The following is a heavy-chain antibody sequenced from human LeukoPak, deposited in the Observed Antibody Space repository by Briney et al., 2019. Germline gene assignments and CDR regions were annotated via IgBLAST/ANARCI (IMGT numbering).Heavy chain of an antibody. V-gene: IGHV4-59*01. CDR2: IYYSGST. CDR1: GGSISSYY. J-gene: IGHJ3*02. CDR3: ARSHDSSGYAFDI. Sequence: SETLSLTCTVSGGSISSYYWSWIRQPPGKGLEWIGYIYYSGSTNYNPSLKSRVTISVDTSKNQFSLKLSSVTAADTAVYYCARSHDSSGYAFDIWGQGTMVTVSS. D-gene: IGHD3-22*01.